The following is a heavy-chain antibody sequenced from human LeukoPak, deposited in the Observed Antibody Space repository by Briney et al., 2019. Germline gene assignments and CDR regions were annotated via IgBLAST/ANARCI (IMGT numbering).Heavy chain of an antibody. V-gene: IGHV4-31*03. CDR2: IYYSGST. Sequence: SETLSLTCTVSGGSISSGGYYWSWIRQHPGKGLEWIGYIYYSGSTYYNPSLKSRVTISVDTSKNQFSLKLSSVTAADTAVYYCASSTGTTRYNWFDPWGQGTLVTVSS. CDR3: ASSTGTTRYNWFDP. D-gene: IGHD1-1*01. CDR1: GGSISSGGYY. J-gene: IGHJ5*02.